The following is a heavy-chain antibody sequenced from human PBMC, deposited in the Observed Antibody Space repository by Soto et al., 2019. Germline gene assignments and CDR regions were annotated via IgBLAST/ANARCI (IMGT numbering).Heavy chain of an antibody. V-gene: IGHV1-46*01. D-gene: IGHD5-18*01. Sequence: ASVKVSCKASGYTFTSYYMHWVRQAPGQGLEWMGIINPSGGSTSYAQKFQGRVTMTRDTSTSTVYMELSSLRSEDTAVYYCAREWVDTAMVTGFDYWGQGTLVTVSS. J-gene: IGHJ4*02. CDR3: AREWVDTAMVTGFDY. CDR2: INPSGGST. CDR1: GYTFTSYY.